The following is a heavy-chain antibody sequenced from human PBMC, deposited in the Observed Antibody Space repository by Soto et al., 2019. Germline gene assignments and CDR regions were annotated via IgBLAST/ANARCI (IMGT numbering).Heavy chain of an antibody. J-gene: IGHJ6*02. CDR3: SRIKWGLNYYNGMDV. CDR2: INPKTAAT. CDR1: GYSFSDYF. Sequence: QVQLVQSGAEVKKSGASVKVSCKPSGYSFSDYFIQWVRQAPGQGLDWVAWINPKTAATNYAKKFQGRVSLPWDTSSTTAYMELTRLRPDDTAVYYCSRIKWGLNYYNGMDVWGQ. D-gene: IGHD1-26*01. V-gene: IGHV1-2*02.